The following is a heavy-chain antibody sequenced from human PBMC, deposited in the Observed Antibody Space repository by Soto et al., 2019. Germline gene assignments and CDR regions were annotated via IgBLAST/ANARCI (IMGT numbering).Heavy chain of an antibody. CDR1: GDSVSSNSAA. Sequence: SQTLSLTCAISGDSVSSNSAAWNWIRQSPSRGLEWLGRTYYRSKWYSDYAVSVKSRIAINPDTSKNQFSLHLNSVTPEDTALYFCAREVFSSVWYSWFDPWGQGTLVTVSS. CDR3: AREVFSSVWYSWFDP. V-gene: IGHV6-1*01. CDR2: TYYRSKWYS. D-gene: IGHD6-19*01. J-gene: IGHJ5*02.